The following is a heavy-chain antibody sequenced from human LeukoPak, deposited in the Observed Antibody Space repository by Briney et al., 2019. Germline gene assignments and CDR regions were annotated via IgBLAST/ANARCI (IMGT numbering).Heavy chain of an antibody. V-gene: IGHV1-8*01. CDR3: ARGHGYSYGIGWDY. CDR1: GYTVTSYD. Sequence: GASVKVSCKASGYTVTSYDINWVRQATGQGLEWMGWMNPNSGNTGYAQKFQGRVTMTRNTSISTAYMELSSLGSEDTAVYYCARGHGYSYGIGWDYWGQGTLVTVSS. J-gene: IGHJ4*02. D-gene: IGHD5-18*01. CDR2: MNPNSGNT.